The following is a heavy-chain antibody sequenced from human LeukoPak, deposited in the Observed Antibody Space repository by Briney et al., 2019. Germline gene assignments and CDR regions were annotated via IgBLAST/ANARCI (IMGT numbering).Heavy chain of an antibody. V-gene: IGHV1-2*02. CDR3: ARDFPYYYDSSGYPY. J-gene: IGHJ4*02. CDR2: INPNSGGT. CDR1: GYTFTGYY. Sequence: ASVKVSCKAYGYTFTGYYMHWVRQAPGQGLEWMGWINPNSGGTNYAQKFQGRVTMTRDTSISTAYMELSRLRSDDTAVYYCARDFPYYYDSSGYPYWGQGTLVTVSS. D-gene: IGHD3-22*01.